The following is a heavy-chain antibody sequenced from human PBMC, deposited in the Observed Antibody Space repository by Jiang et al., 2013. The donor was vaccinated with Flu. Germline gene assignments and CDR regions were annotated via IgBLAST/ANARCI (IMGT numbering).Heavy chain of an antibody. CDR2: IGYTTRAK. J-gene: IGHJ4*02. Sequence: QLVESGGGLVQPGGSLKLSCTVSGFIFKDYNMNWVRQAPGKGLEWVSYIGYTTRAKYYADSVKGRFTISRDNDNNSLYLQMSSLRAEDTAVYYCTREGTTTYFDSWGQGALVTVSS. V-gene: IGHV3-48*01. CDR1: GFIFKDYN. D-gene: IGHD1-1*01. CDR3: TREGTTTYFDS.